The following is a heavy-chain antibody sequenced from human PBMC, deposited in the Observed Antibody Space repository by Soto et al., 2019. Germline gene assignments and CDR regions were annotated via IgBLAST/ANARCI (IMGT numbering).Heavy chain of an antibody. CDR1: GGSINSGDYY. J-gene: IGHJ3*02. CDR2: IYYSGST. D-gene: IGHD4-17*01. CDR3: GHSGYYVDAFDI. V-gene: IGHV4-30-4*01. Sequence: SETLSLTCTVSGGSINSGDYYWSWLRQPPGKGLEWIGNIYYSGSTYYNPSLKSRVTISVDTSKNHFSLKLSSVTAADTAVYYCGHSGYYVDAFDIWGQGTMVTVSS.